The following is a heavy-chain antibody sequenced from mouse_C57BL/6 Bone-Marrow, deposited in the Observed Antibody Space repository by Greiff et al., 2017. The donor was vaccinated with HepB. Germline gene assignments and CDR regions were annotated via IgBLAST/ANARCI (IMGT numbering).Heavy chain of an antibody. J-gene: IGHJ4*01. D-gene: IGHD2-14*01. V-gene: IGHV1-50*01. CDR3: ARAGASGTGAMDY. CDR1: GYTFTSYW. Sequence: QVQLQQPGAELVKPGASVKLSCKASGYTFTSYWMQWVKQRPGQGLEWIGELDPSDSYTNYNQKFKGKATLTVDTSSSTAYMQLSSLTSEDSAVYYCARAGASGTGAMDYWGQGTSVTVSS. CDR2: LDPSDSYT.